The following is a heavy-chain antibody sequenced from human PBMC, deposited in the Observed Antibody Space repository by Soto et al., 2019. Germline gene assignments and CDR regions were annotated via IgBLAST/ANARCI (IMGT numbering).Heavy chain of an antibody. Sequence: SEPLSLPCTVSGGSISGGYYWGWIRQPPGKGLEWIGSISHSGSTYYNLSLKSRVTISVDMSSNQFSLKLNSVTAADTAVYYGARAIDVEAPVARGPWFDPWGQGTLVTVSS. J-gene: IGHJ5*02. D-gene: IGHD2-2*01. CDR3: ARAIDVEAPVARGPWFDP. CDR1: GGSISGGYY. V-gene: IGHV4-38-2*02. CDR2: ISHSGST.